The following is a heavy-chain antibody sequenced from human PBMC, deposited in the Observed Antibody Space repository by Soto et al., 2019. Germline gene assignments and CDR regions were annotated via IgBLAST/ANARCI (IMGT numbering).Heavy chain of an antibody. D-gene: IGHD1-1*01. CDR1: GGTFSSYA. CDR2: IIPIFGTA. CDR3: ARGAENNDFDY. V-gene: IGHV1-69*13. Sequence: ASVKVSCKASGGTFSSYAISWVRQAPGQGLEWMGGIIPIFGTANYAQKFQGRATITADESTSTAYMELSSLRSEDTAVYYCARGAENNDFDYWGQGTLVTVSS. J-gene: IGHJ4*02.